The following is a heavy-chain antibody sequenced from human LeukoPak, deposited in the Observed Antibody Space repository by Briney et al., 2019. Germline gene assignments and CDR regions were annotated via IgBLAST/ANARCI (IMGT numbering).Heavy chain of an antibody. CDR3: ARSEIQLWLNYYYYMDV. V-gene: IGHV3-33*01. D-gene: IGHD5-18*01. CDR2: MWYDGSNK. J-gene: IGHJ6*03. CDR1: GFTFSSYG. Sequence: GGSLRLSCAASGFTFSSYGMHWVRQAPGKGLEWVAVMWYDGSNKYYADSVKGRFTISRDNSKNTLYLQMNSLRAEDTAVYYCARSEIQLWLNYYYYMDVWGKGTTVTVSS.